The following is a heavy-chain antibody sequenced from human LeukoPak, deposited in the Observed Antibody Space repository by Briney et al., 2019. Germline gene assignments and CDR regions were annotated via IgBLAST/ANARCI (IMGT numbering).Heavy chain of an antibody. Sequence: RTGGSLRLSCATSGFSFSSYALHWVRQAPGKGLEWVAVISFDGSNKDYADSVKGRFTVSRDKAKNTLSLEMNSLRTEDTAVYYCAKAQRDKYDTGPSYYYGMDVWGQGTTVTVSS. V-gene: IGHV3-30*18. J-gene: IGHJ6*02. CDR2: ISFDGSNK. CDR1: GFSFSSYA. D-gene: IGHD3-22*01. CDR3: AKAQRDKYDTGPSYYYGMDV.